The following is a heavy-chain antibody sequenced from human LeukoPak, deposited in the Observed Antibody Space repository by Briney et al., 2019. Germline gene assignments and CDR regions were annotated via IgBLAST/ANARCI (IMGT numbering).Heavy chain of an antibody. Sequence: SETLSLTCAVSGGAISSYYWGWIRQPPGKGLEWIGYGHHSDTANYNPSLKSRVTISVDTSKSHFSLKLTSVTAADTAVYYCAGRTSASGTFYYWGQGPLAPSPQ. D-gene: IGHD6-13*01. CDR3: AGRTSASGTFYY. CDR1: GGAISSYY. V-gene: IGHV4-59*08. J-gene: IGHJ4*02. CDR2: GHHSDTA.